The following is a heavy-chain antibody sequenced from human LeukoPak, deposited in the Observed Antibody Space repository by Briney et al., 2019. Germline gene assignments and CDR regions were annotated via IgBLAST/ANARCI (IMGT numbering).Heavy chain of an antibody. J-gene: IGHJ4*02. V-gene: IGHV1-69*05. Sequence: EASVKVSCKASAGTFSSYAISWVRQAPGQGLERMGGIIPIFGTTNYAQKFQGRVTITTDESTSTAYMELGSLRSEDTAVYYCARDHGDGYNPGYRSFDYWGQGTLVTVSS. D-gene: IGHD5-24*01. CDR2: IIPIFGTT. CDR1: AGTFSSYA. CDR3: ARDHGDGYNPGYRSFDY.